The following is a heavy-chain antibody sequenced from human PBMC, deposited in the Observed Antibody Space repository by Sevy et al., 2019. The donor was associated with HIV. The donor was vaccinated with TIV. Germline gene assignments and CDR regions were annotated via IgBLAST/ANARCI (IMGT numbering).Heavy chain of an antibody. J-gene: IGHJ4*02. V-gene: IGHV3-7*01. CDR3: AREVGGFNWRPYYFDS. CDR2: IKQDQSEK. D-gene: IGHD3-3*01. Sequence: GGSLRLSCETSGFIFTDYWMSWVRQIPGKGLEWVATIKQDQSEKYYVDSVKRRFAISRGSAKKSVSLQMNGLRAEDTALYFCAREVGGFNWRPYYFDSWGQGTLVTVSS. CDR1: GFIFTDYW.